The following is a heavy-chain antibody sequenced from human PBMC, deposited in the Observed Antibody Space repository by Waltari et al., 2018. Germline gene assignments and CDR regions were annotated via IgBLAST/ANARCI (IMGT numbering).Heavy chain of an antibody. V-gene: IGHV4-59*01. CDR2: IYCSGST. J-gene: IGHJ5*02. CDR1: GGSISSYY. D-gene: IGHD3-22*01. CDR3: ARDTTPYSSGYGGFDP. Sequence: QVQLQESGPGPVKPSETLSLTCTVSGGSISSYYWSWIRQPPGQGLGWIGYIYCSGSTSYNPSLKSRVTISVDTSKNQFALKLSSVTAADTAVYYCARDTTPYSSGYGGFDPWGQGTLVTVSS.